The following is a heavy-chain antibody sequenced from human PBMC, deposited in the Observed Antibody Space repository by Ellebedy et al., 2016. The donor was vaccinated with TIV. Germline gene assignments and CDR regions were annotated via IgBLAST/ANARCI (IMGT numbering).Heavy chain of an antibody. CDR1: GFTFSSYS. D-gene: IGHD6-19*01. V-gene: IGHV3-21*01. J-gene: IGHJ6*02. CDR2: ISSSSSYI. Sequence: GGSLRLSXAASGFTFSSYSMNWVRQAPGKGLEWVSSISSSSSYIYYADSVKGRFTISRDNAKNSLYLQMNSLRAEDTAVYYCARDFHSSGWYSQITRYYYYYGMDVWGQGTTVTVSS. CDR3: ARDFHSSGWYSQITRYYYYYGMDV.